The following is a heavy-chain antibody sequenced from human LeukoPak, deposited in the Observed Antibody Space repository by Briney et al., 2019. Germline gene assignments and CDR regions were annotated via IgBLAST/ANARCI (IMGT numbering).Heavy chain of an antibody. Sequence: SETLSLTCTVSGGSISSSSYYWGWIRQPPGKGLEWIGSIYYSGSTYYNPSLKSRVTISVDTSKNQFSLKLSSVTAADTAVYYCARGYSSGHLISYFDYWGQGTLVTVSS. J-gene: IGHJ4*02. CDR1: GGSISSSSYY. CDR2: IYYSGST. V-gene: IGHV4-39*07. CDR3: ARGYSSGHLISYFDY. D-gene: IGHD6-19*01.